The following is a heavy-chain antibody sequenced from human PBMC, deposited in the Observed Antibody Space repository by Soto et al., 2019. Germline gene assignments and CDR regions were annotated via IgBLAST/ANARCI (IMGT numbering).Heavy chain of an antibody. CDR3: AHRLRWLANFDY. V-gene: IGHV2-5*01. D-gene: IGHD6-19*01. CDR1: GISLTTSGVG. Sequence: SGPTLVNTTQTLTLTCTFPGISLTTSGVGVGRIRQTPGKALEWLALIYWNAEKRYSPSLKRRLTITKDTSRNQVVLTMTNMDPIDTATYYCAHRLRWLANFDYWCQGTLLTV. CDR2: IYWNAEK. J-gene: IGHJ4*02.